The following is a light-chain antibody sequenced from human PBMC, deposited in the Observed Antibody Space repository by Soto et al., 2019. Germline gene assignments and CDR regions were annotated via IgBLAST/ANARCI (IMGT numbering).Light chain of an antibody. Sequence: QSALTQPASVSGSPGQSITIYCTGTSSDVGSYNLVSWYQLHPGKAPELIIYEGSKRPSGVSNRFSGSKSVNTASLTISGRQVEDEVDYYCCSYAGGSTFYIFGTGTKVTVL. CDR1: SSDVGSYNL. J-gene: IGLJ1*01. CDR3: CSYAGGSTFYI. CDR2: EGS. V-gene: IGLV2-23*01.